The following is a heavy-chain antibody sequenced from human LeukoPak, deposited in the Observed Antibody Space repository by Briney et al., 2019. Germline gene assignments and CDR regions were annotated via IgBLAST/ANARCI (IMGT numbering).Heavy chain of an antibody. CDR3: ARVPYCSGGSCQGEGWFDP. J-gene: IGHJ5*02. V-gene: IGHV3-21*04. D-gene: IGHD2-15*01. CDR1: GFTFSSYS. Sequence: GGSLRLSFAASGFTFSSYSMNWVRQAPGKGLEWVSSISSSSSYIYYADSVKGRFTISRDNAKNSLYLQMNSLRAEDTAVYYCARVPYCSGGSCQGEGWFDPWGQGTLVTVSS. CDR2: ISSSSSYI.